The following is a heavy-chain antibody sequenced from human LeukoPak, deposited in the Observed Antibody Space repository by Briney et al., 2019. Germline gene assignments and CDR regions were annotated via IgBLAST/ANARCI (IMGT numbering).Heavy chain of an antibody. CDR3: VREATPGVPRGLLL. CDR1: GLAFSSYW. CDR2: IHSDGNST. Sequence: GGSLRLSCAASGLAFSSYWMHWVRQAPGKGLVWVSRIHSDGNSTTYADSVKGRFTISRDNAKSTLYLQMNSLRAEDTAVYYCVREATPGVPRGLLLWGQGTLVTVSS. D-gene: IGHD3-22*01. V-gene: IGHV3-74*01. J-gene: IGHJ4*02.